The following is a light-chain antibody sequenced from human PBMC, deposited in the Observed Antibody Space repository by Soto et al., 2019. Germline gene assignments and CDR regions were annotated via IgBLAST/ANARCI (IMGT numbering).Light chain of an antibody. CDR1: SSDVGGYNY. J-gene: IGLJ2*01. CDR2: DVS. Sequence: ALTQPASVSGSPGQSITISCTGTSSDVGGYNYVSWYQQHPGKAPKLMIYDVSNRPSGVSNRFSGSKSGNTASLTISGLQAEDEADYYCSSYTSSILFGGGTKVTVL. CDR3: SSYTSSIL. V-gene: IGLV2-14*01.